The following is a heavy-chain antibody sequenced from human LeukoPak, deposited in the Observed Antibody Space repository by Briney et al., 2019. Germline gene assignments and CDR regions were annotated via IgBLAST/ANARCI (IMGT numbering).Heavy chain of an antibody. J-gene: IGHJ4*02. CDR3: ARGIAVAGLDY. V-gene: IGHV4-34*01. CDR2: INHSGST. Sequence: SETLSLTCAIYGGSFSGYYWSWIRQPPGKGLEWIGEINHSGSTNYNPSLKSRVTISVDTSKNQFSLKLSSVTAADTAVYYCARGIAVAGLDYWGQGTLVTVSS. D-gene: IGHD6-19*01. CDR1: GGSFSGYY.